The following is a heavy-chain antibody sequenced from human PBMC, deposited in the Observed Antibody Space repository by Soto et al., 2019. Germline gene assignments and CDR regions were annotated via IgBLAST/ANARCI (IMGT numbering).Heavy chain of an antibody. D-gene: IGHD3-3*01. CDR2: ISSSGSII. J-gene: IGHJ4*02. Sequence: EVQLVESGGGLAHSGGSLRLSCVASGFTFSPYGMNWVRQAPGKGLEWVSYISSSGSIIYYADSVRGRFTVSRDNAKSTLDLEMDGLRDEDTAVYYCARDRSTILGVVTPIDYWGQGTLVTVSS. CDR3: ARDRSTILGVVTPIDY. CDR1: GFTFSPYG. V-gene: IGHV3-48*02.